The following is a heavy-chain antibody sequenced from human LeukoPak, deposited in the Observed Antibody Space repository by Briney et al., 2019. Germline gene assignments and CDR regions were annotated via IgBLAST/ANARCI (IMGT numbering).Heavy chain of an antibody. D-gene: IGHD6-6*01. CDR3: ARHPYSSSSEWFDP. CDR2: IYYSGST. CDR1: GGSISSSSYY. Sequence: SETLSLTCTVSGGSISSSSYYWGWIRQPPGKGLEWIGSIYYSGSTYYNPSLKSRVTISVDTSKNQFSLKLSPVTAADTAVYYCARHPYSSSSEWFDPWGQGTLVTVSS. J-gene: IGHJ5*02. V-gene: IGHV4-39*01.